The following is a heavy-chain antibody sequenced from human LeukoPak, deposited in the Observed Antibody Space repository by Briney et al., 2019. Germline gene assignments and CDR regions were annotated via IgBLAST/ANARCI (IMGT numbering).Heavy chain of an antibody. J-gene: IGHJ6*02. Sequence: PGRSLRLSCAASGFTFSSYAMHWVRQAPGKGLEWVAVISYDGSNKYYADSVKGRFTISRDNSKNTLYLQMNSLRAEDTAVYYCARGPGGRSSWPPPSYYYYGMDVWGQGTTVTVSS. CDR2: ISYDGSNK. V-gene: IGHV3-30-3*01. CDR1: GFTFSSYA. D-gene: IGHD6-13*01. CDR3: ARGPGGRSSWPPPSYYYYGMDV.